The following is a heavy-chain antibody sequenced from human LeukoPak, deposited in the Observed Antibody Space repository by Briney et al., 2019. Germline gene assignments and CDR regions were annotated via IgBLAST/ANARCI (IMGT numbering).Heavy chain of an antibody. Sequence: GGSLRLSCAASGFTVSSNYMSWVRQAPGKGLEWVSVIYSGGSTYYADSVKGRFTISRDNSKNTLYLQMNSLRAEDTAVYYCASTVGYCSGGSCPSSDVWGKGTTVTISS. D-gene: IGHD2-15*01. CDR2: IYSGGST. CDR3: ASTVGYCSGGSCPSSDV. J-gene: IGHJ6*04. V-gene: IGHV3-66*01. CDR1: GFTVSSNY.